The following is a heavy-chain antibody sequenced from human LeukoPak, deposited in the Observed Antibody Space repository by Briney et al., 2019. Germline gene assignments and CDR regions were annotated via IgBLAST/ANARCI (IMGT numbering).Heavy chain of an antibody. Sequence: GGSLRLSCAASGFTFDDYAMHWVRRAPGKGLEWVSGISWNSGSIGYADSVKGRFTTSRDNAKNSLYLQMNSLRAEDTALYYCAKGYSSGPPYWYFDLWGRGTLVTVSS. V-gene: IGHV3-9*01. CDR2: ISWNSGSI. CDR3: AKGYSSGPPYWYFDL. CDR1: GFTFDDYA. J-gene: IGHJ2*01. D-gene: IGHD6-19*01.